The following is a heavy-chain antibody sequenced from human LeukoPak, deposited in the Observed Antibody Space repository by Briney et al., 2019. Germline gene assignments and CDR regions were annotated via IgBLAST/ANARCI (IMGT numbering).Heavy chain of an antibody. V-gene: IGHV5-10-1*04. Sequence: GESLKISCKGSGYNFTNYWITWVRQMPGKGLEWMGRIDPSDSYTNYSPSFQGQVTISTDKSISTAYVQWSSLRASDTAMYYCARQRGSFVFDYWGQGTLVTVSS. D-gene: IGHD2-15*01. CDR3: ARQRGSFVFDY. J-gene: IGHJ4*02. CDR1: GYNFTNYW. CDR2: IDPSDSYT.